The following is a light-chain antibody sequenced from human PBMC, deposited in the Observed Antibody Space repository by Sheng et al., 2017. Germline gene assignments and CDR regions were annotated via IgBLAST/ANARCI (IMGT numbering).Light chain of an antibody. V-gene: IGKV1-5*03. CDR1: QSINSW. CDR2: KAS. J-gene: IGKJ2*01. Sequence: DIQMTQSPSTLAASVGDRVTITCRASQSINSWLAWYQQKLGKAPNLLIYKASTLQSGVPSRFSGSGSGTEFTLTISSLQPDDFATYYCQQYNSYSYTFGQGTKLEIK. CDR3: QQYNSYSYT.